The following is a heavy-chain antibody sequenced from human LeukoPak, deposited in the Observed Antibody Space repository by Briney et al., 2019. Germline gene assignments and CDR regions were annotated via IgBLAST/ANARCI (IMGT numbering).Heavy chain of an antibody. CDR2: IWYDGSNK. D-gene: IGHD1-7*01. J-gene: IGHJ4*02. Sequence: GGSLRLSCAAPGFTFSSYGMHWVRQAPGKGLEWVAVIWYDGSNKYYADSVKGRFTISRDNSKNTLYLQMNSLRAEDTAVYYCARDKELMYYFDYWGQGTLVTVSS. CDR3: ARDKELMYYFDY. CDR1: GFTFSSYG. V-gene: IGHV3-33*01.